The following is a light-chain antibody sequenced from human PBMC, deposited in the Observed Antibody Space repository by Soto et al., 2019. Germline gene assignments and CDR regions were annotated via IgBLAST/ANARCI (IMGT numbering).Light chain of an antibody. Sequence: QSVLTQPPSASGTPGQRVTISCSGSSSNIGTYTVNWYQQVPGTAPKLLIYSNNQRPSGVPDRFSGSKSGTSASLAISGLQSEDEPDYYCAAWDASLNGVIFGRGTKLTVL. CDR1: SSNIGTYT. CDR3: AAWDASLNGVI. J-gene: IGLJ2*01. CDR2: SNN. V-gene: IGLV1-44*01.